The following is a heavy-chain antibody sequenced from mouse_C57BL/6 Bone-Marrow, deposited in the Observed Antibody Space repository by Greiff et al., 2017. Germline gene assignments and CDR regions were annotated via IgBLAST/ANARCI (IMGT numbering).Heavy chain of an antibody. Sequence: VQLQQSGAELVRPGASVKLSCTASGFNIKDYYMHWVTQRPEQGLEWIGRIDPEDGDTEYAPKFPGKATMTADTSSNTAYLQLSSLTSEDTAVYYCTTDYYGSSSWFAYWGQGTLVTVSA. V-gene: IGHV14-1*01. D-gene: IGHD1-1*01. CDR1: GFNIKDYY. J-gene: IGHJ3*01. CDR3: TTDYYGSSSWFAY. CDR2: IDPEDGDT.